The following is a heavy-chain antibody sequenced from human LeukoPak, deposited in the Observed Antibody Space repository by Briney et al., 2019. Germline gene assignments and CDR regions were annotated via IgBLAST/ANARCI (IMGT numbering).Heavy chain of an antibody. CDR3: ARADIVGAIYFDY. D-gene: IGHD1-26*01. J-gene: IGHJ4*02. Sequence: PSETLSLTCTVSGGSLSSYYWSWIRQPPGKGLEWIGYIYYSGSTNYNPSLKSRVTISVDTSKNQFSLKLSSVTAADTAVYYCARADIVGAIYFDYWGQGTLVTVSS. CDR1: GGSLSSYY. CDR2: IYYSGST. V-gene: IGHV4-59*08.